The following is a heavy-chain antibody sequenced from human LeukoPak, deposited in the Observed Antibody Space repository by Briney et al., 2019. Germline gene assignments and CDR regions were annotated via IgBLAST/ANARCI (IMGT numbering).Heavy chain of an antibody. CDR1: GLTFSSFW. J-gene: IGHJ4*02. Sequence: GGSLRLSCAASGLTFSSFWMHWVRQAPGKGLEWVSVIYSGGSTYYADSVKGRFTISRDNSKNTLYLQMNSLRAEDTAVYYCARATASRFDYWGQGTLVTVSS. V-gene: IGHV3-53*01. D-gene: IGHD4-17*01. CDR2: IYSGGST. CDR3: ARATASRFDY.